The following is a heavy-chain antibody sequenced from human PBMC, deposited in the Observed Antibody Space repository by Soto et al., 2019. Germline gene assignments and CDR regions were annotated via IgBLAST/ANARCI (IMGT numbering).Heavy chain of an antibody. CDR2: SLRNGYA. CDR3: ARGPSTSSIGTFDI. D-gene: IGHD6-6*01. J-gene: IGHJ3*02. V-gene: IGHV4-4*07. Sequence: QVALQESGPGLVKPSETLSLPCRVLGGSISSFYWDWIRQPAGKGLGWIGRSLRNGYADYNPSLNSRVTMSVAPSKHQFSLQLSSVTAADTARYYCARGPSTSSIGTFDIWGQGTMVTVSS. CDR1: GGSISSFY.